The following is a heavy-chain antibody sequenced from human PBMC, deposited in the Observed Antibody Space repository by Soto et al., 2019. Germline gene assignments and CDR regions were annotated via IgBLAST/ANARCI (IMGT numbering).Heavy chain of an antibody. Sequence: EVQLVESGGGLVKPGGSLRLSCAASGFTFSGYSMNWVRQAPGKGLDWVSSISSSSSYIYYADSVKGRFTISRDNAKNSLYLQMSSLRAEDTAVYYCARADSGYDSQVTPNGFDIWGQGTMVTVSS. CDR1: GFTFSGYS. J-gene: IGHJ3*02. CDR3: ARADSGYDSQVTPNGFDI. CDR2: ISSSSSYI. V-gene: IGHV3-21*01. D-gene: IGHD5-12*01.